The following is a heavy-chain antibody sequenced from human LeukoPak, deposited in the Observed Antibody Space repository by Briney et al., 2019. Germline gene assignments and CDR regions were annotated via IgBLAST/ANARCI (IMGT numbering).Heavy chain of an antibody. D-gene: IGHD3-16*02. CDR1: GYTFTSYY. Sequence: ASVKVSCKASGYTFTSYYMHWVRQAPGQGLEWMGIINPSGGSTSYAQKFQGRVTMTRDMSTSTVYMELSSLRSEDTAVYYCARDLRLGELSFPFDYWGQGTLVTVSS. V-gene: IGHV1-46*01. CDR3: ARDLRLGELSFPFDY. J-gene: IGHJ4*02. CDR2: INPSGGST.